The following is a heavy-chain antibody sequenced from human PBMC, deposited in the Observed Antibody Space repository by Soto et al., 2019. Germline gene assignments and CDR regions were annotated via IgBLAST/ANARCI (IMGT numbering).Heavy chain of an antibody. CDR1: GGSFTGYY. D-gene: IGHD3-3*01. V-gene: IGHV4-34*01. Sequence: QVQLQQWGAGLLKPSETLSLTCAVYGGSFTGYYWSWIRQPPGKGLEWIGEINHSGSTNYNPSLKSRVTISVDPSKNQFSLKLSAVTAADTAVYYCAREWGSDSGTLRPYPTPIPNWFDPWGQGTLVTVCS. CDR2: INHSGST. J-gene: IGHJ5*02. CDR3: AREWGSDSGTLRPYPTPIPNWFDP.